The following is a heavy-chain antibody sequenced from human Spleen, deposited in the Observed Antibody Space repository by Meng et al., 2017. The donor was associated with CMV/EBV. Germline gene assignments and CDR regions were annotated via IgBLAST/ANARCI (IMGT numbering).Heavy chain of an antibody. CDR1: GGAVSGYY. CDR3: ARGHSGYDYYFDY. V-gene: IGHV4-34*01. Sequence: GQIQPWGEGLLQPSETLSLTCAVAGGAVSGYYWSWIRQPPGKGLEWIGEINHSGSTNYNPSLKSRVTISVDTSKNQFSLKLSSVPAADTAVYYCARGHSGYDYYFDYWGQGTLVTVSS. D-gene: IGHD5-12*01. CDR2: INHSGST. J-gene: IGHJ4*02.